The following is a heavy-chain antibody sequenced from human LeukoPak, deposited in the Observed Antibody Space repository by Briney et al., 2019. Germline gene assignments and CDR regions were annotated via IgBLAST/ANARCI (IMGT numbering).Heavy chain of an antibody. V-gene: IGHV1-2*02. CDR2: INPNSGGT. CDR1: GYTFTGYY. D-gene: IGHD2-21*01. Sequence: ASVKVSCKASGYTFTGYYMHWVRQAPGQGLEWMGWINPNSGGTNYAQKFQGRVTMTRGTSISTAYMELSRLRSDDTAVYYCARGTIVDDAFDIWGQGTVVTVSS. CDR3: ARGTIVDDAFDI. J-gene: IGHJ3*02.